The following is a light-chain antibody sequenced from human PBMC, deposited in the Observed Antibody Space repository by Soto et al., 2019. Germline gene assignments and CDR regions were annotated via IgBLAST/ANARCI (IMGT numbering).Light chain of an antibody. J-gene: IGKJ4*01. CDR3: LQHNSYPLT. Sequence: DIQMTQSPSSLSASVGDRVTITCRASQGIRNDLAWYQQKPGKAPKRLIYVASSLHSGVPSRFSGSGSGTEFTLTISSLQPEDFATYYCLQHNSYPLTFGGGTKVEIK. V-gene: IGKV1-17*01. CDR1: QGIRND. CDR2: VAS.